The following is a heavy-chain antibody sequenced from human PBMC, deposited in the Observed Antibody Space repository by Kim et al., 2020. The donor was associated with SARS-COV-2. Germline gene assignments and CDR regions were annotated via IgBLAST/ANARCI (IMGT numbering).Heavy chain of an antibody. CDR3: AHIIVGATLRFDY. D-gene: IGHD1-26*01. Sequence: YSPSVKSRLTITKDTHKNHVGLTMTNMDPVDTATYYCAHIIVGATLRFDYWGQGTLVTVSS. V-gene: IGHV2-5*01. J-gene: IGHJ4*02.